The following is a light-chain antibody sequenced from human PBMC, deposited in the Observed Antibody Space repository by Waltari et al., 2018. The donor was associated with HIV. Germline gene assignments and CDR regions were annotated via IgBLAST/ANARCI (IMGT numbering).Light chain of an antibody. CDR3: STWDSSLSGVV. CDR1: RNSIGTYE. Sequence: TQEASVSGTVGQKVTLSWIGQRNSIGTYEVAWYQQISPGSPKTGIFGKSLPSGIPDRFSGCKTGTTASLTISCLQPDDEGDYYCSTWDSSLSGVVFGGGTKLTVL. V-gene: IGLV1-36*01. CDR2: GK. J-gene: IGLJ2*01.